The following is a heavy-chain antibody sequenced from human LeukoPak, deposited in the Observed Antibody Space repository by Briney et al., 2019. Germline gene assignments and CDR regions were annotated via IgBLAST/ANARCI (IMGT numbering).Heavy chain of an antibody. J-gene: IGHJ6*03. Sequence: GASVKVSCKASGDSFSTYVISWVRQAPGQGLEWMGGVIPMVGTANIAQKFQGRVTITADESTSTANMELSSLRSDDTAVYYCARDRYYDFWSGYPLGYYYMDVWGKGTTVTVSS. CDR1: GDSFSTYV. V-gene: IGHV1-69*13. CDR2: VIPMVGTA. CDR3: ARDRYYDFWSGYPLGYYYMDV. D-gene: IGHD3-3*01.